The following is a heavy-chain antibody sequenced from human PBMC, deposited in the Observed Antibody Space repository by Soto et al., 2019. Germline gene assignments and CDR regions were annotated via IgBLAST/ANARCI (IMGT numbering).Heavy chain of an antibody. CDR1: GGSISSSSYY. D-gene: IGHD3-9*01. J-gene: IGHJ4*02. V-gene: IGHV4-39*01. Sequence: SETLSLTCTVSGGSISSSSYYWGWIRQPPGKGLEWIGSIYYSGSTYYNPSLKSRVTISGDTSKNQSSLKLSSVTAADTAVYYCASSYDILTGGARTKFDYWGQGTLVTVSS. CDR3: ASSYDILTGGARTKFDY. CDR2: IYYSGST.